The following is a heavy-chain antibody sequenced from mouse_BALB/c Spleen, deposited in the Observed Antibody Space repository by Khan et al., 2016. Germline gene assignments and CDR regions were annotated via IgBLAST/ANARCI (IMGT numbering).Heavy chain of an antibody. V-gene: IGHV3-8*02. J-gene: IGHJ3*01. Sequence: EVQLQESGPSLAKPSQTLSLTCSVTGDSITSGHWNWIRKFPGNKFDFMGYISHSGDSYYNPSPKSRISITRDTSKNQYYLQLNSVTTEDTATYYCAPWDYYGSAFAYWGQGTLVTVSA. CDR2: ISHSGDS. D-gene: IGHD1-2*01. CDR3: APWDYYGSAFAY. CDR1: GDSITSGH.